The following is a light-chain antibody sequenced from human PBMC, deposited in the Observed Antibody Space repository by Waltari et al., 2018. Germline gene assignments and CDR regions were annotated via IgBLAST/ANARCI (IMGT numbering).Light chain of an antibody. J-gene: IGLJ3*02. CDR2: GNS. CDR3: QSYDSSLRPWE. Sequence: QSVLTQPPSVSGAPGQRVTISCTWSRSNIGAGYDVHWYQQLPGTAPKLLIYGNSNRPSGVPDRFSGSKSGTSASLAITGLQAEDEADYYCQSYDSSLRPWEFGGGTKLTVL. CDR1: RSNIGAGYD. V-gene: IGLV1-40*01.